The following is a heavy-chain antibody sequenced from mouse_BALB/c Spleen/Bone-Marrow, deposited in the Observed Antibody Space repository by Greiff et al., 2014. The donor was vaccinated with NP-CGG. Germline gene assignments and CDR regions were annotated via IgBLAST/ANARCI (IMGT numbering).Heavy chain of an antibody. Sequence: VKLVESGPGLVAPSQSLSITCTVSGFSLTGYGVNWVRQPPGKGLEWLGMIWGDGSTDYNSALKSRLSISKDNSKHQVFLKMPSLQQDDTGGYYRAIRGNSGGWFAYWGQGSLLTVSA. J-gene: IGHJ3*01. CDR3: AIRGNSGGWFAY. CDR2: IWGDGST. V-gene: IGHV2-6-7*01. CDR1: GFSLTGYG. D-gene: IGHD1-1*01.